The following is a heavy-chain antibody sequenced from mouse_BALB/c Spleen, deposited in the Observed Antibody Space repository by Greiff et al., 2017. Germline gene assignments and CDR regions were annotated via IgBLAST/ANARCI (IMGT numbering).Heavy chain of an antibody. J-gene: IGHJ4*01. CDR1: GFTFSNYY. CDR2: ISDGGSYT. D-gene: IGHD1-1*01. Sequence: EVKLMESGGGLVKPGGSLKLSCAASGFTFSNYYMDWVRQTPEKRLEWVATISDGGSYTYYPDRVKGRFTISRDNAKNNLYLQMSSLKSEDTAMYYCGRGPLITTGYYAMDYWGQGTSVTVSS. V-gene: IGHV5-4*02. CDR3: GRGPLITTGYYAMDY.